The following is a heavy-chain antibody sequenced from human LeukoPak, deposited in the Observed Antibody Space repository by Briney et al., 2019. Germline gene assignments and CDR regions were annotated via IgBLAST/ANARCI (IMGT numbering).Heavy chain of an antibody. D-gene: IGHD1-14*01. V-gene: IGHV3-30-3*01. CDR3: ARDPYRDAPDYFDY. Sequence: GGSLRLSCAASGFTFSRYAMHWVRQAPAKGLEWVAVISDDGTFALYGDSVRGRFTISRDSSKNTLYLQMNSLRPEDTAVYYCARDPYRDAPDYFDYWGQGTLVTVSS. CDR1: GFTFSRYA. CDR2: ISDDGTFA. J-gene: IGHJ4*02.